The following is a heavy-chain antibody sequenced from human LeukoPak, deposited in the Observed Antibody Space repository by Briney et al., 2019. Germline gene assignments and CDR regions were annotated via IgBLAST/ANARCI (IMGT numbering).Heavy chain of an antibody. D-gene: IGHD5-18*01. CDR1: GFSFGDYT. V-gene: IGHV3-49*04. J-gene: IGHJ4*02. CDR3: TRVGYNYGPFDY. Sequence: GGSLRLSCTASGFSFGDYTMSWVRQAPGKGLEWVGIMRSKAHGGTAEYAASVKGRFTISRDDSKSIAYLQMNSLKTEDTAVYYCTRVGYNYGPFDYWGQGTLVTVSS. CDR2: MRSKAHGGTA.